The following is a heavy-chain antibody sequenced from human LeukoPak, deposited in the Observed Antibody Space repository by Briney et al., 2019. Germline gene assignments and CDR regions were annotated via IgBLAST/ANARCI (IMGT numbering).Heavy chain of an antibody. CDR3: ARDIGAVAGQNWFDP. CDR2: INPNSGGT. Sequence: ASVKVSCKASGYTFTSYAMNWVRQAPGQGLEWMGWINPNSGGTNYAQKFQGRVTMTRDTSISTAYMELSRLRSDDTAVYYCARDIGAVAGQNWFDPWGQGTLVTVSS. D-gene: IGHD6-19*01. CDR1: GYTFTSYA. J-gene: IGHJ5*02. V-gene: IGHV1-2*02.